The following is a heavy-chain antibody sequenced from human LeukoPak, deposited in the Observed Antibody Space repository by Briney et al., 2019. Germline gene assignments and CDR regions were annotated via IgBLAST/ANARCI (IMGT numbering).Heavy chain of an antibody. CDR2: IWYDGSNK. CDR3: ARADRTWIHLWLLTY. Sequence: GGSLRLSCAASGFTFNTYGMHWVRQAPGKGLEWVAVIWYDGSNKYCADSVKGRFAISRDNSKNTLYPQMSSLRAEDTAVYYCARADRTWIHLWLLTYWGQGTLVTVSS. V-gene: IGHV3-33*01. D-gene: IGHD5-18*01. CDR1: GFTFNTYG. J-gene: IGHJ4*02.